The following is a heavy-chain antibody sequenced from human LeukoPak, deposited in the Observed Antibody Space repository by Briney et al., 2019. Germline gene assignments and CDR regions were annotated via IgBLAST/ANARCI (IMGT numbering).Heavy chain of an antibody. D-gene: IGHD6-13*01. J-gene: IGHJ6*03. CDR2: TYYRSKWYY. CDR1: EYSVSSNSAA. V-gene: IGHV6-1*01. Sequence: SQTLSLTCAISEYSVSSNSAAWNWIRQSPSRGLEWLGRTYYRSKWYYDYAVSVKSRITINPDTSKNQFSLQLNSVTPEDTAVYYCARGPQLVDYYYIDVWGKGTTVTVSS. CDR3: ARGPQLVDYYYIDV.